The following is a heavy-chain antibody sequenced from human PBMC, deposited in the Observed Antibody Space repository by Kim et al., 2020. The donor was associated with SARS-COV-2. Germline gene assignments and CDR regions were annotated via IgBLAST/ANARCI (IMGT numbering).Heavy chain of an antibody. D-gene: IGHD2-2*01. CDR3: ARGQLLFGV. Sequence: SETLSPTCTVSGGSISSYYWSWIRQPPGKGLEWIGYIYYSGSTNYNPSLKSRVTISVDTSKNQFSLKLSSLTAADTAVYFCARGQLLFGVWGQGTLVTVSS. J-gene: IGHJ4*02. CDR1: GGSISSYY. V-gene: IGHV4-59*01. CDR2: IYYSGST.